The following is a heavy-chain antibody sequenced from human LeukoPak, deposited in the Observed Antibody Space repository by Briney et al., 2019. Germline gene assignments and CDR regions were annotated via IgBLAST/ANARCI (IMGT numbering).Heavy chain of an antibody. V-gene: IGHV3-23*01. D-gene: IGHD3-22*01. Sequence: GGSLRLSCAASGFTFSSYAMSWVRQAPGKGLEWVSAISGSGGSTYYADSVKGRFTISRDNSKNTLYLQMNSLRAEDTAVYYCAKYEYDSSGYYYSPRYYFDYWGQGTLVTVSS. J-gene: IGHJ4*02. CDR3: AKYEYDSSGYYYSPRYYFDY. CDR2: ISGSGGST. CDR1: GFTFSSYA.